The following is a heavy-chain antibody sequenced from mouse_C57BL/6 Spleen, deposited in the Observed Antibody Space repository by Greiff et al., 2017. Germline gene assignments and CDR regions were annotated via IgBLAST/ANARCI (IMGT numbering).Heavy chain of an antibody. CDR3: APYDYDDGFAY. J-gene: IGHJ3*01. CDR1: GFNIKNTS. CDR2: IDPANGTT. D-gene: IGHD2-4*01. Sequence: VQLQQSVAELVRPGASVKLSCTASGFNIKNTSMHWVKQRPEQGLAWIGRIDPANGTTKYAPKFQGKATITADTSSNTAYLQLSSLTSEDTAIYYCAPYDYDDGFAYWGQGTLVTVSA. V-gene: IGHV14-3*01.